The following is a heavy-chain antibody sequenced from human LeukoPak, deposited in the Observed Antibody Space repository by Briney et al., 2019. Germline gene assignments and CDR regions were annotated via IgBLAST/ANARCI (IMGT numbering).Heavy chain of an antibody. CDR2: ISSDGSSK. J-gene: IGHJ4*02. D-gene: IGHD2-15*01. Sequence: GGSLRLSCAASGFTFSSYAMHWVRLAPGKGLEWVAVISSDGSSKYYADSVKGRFTISRDNAKNTLYLQMNSLRAEDTAVYYCARAFCSGATCYSMDYWGQGTLVTVSS. V-gene: IGHV3-30*04. CDR3: ARAFCSGATCYSMDY. CDR1: GFTFSSYA.